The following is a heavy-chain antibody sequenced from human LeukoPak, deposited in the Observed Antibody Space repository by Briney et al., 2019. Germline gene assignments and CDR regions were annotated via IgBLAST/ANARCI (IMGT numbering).Heavy chain of an antibody. D-gene: IGHD6-19*01. J-gene: IGHJ6*02. CDR3: ASPLEAVAGTPLGMDV. CDR1: GYTFTGYY. Sequence: GASVKVSCKAPGYTFTGYYMHWVRQAPGQGPEWMGWINPNSGGTNYAQKFQGRVTMTRDTSISTAYMELSRLRSDDTAVYYCASPLEAVAGTPLGMDVWGQGTTVTVSS. CDR2: INPNSGGT. V-gene: IGHV1-2*02.